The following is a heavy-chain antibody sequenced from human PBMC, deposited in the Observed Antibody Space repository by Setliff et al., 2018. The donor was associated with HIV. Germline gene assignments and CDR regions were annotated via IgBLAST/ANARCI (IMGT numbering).Heavy chain of an antibody. Sequence: SETLSLTCSVSGGSIGGYSWGWIRQSPGKGLEWVGYIYPSTSANYNPSLKSRVRILLDTSKNQFSLRLTSVTAADTAVYFCARRPMVRGFGRYYFDYWGQGTLVTVSS. CDR2: IYPSTSA. J-gene: IGHJ4*02. CDR1: GGSIGGYS. D-gene: IGHD3-10*01. CDR3: ARRPMVRGFGRYYFDY. V-gene: IGHV4-4*09.